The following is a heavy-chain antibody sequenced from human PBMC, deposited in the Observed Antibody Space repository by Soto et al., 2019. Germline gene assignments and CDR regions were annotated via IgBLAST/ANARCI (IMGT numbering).Heavy chain of an antibody. CDR1: GFTFGDYA. CDR2: IRSKAYGGTT. J-gene: IGHJ6*02. Sequence: QSGGSLRLSCTGSGFTFGDYAMSWVRRAPGKGLEWVGFIRSKAYGGTTEWAASVRGRFTFSRDDSKRIAYLQMNSLKTEDTGVYWCTRRTRPYGMDVRGQGTTVTVSS. D-gene: IGHD6-6*01. V-gene: IGHV3-49*04. CDR3: TRRTRPYGMDV.